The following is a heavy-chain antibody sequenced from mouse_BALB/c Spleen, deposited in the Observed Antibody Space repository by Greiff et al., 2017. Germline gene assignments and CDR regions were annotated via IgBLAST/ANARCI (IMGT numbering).Heavy chain of an antibody. D-gene: IGHD2-1*01. CDR3: ARDAWSGNYGGAMDY. Sequence: EVQGVESGGGLVQPGGSLRLSCATSGFTFSDFYMAWVRQPPGKRLEWIAASRNKANDYTTEYSASVKGRFIVSRDTSQSILYLQMNALRAEDTAIYYCARDAWSGNYGGAMDYWGQGTSVTVSS. CDR2: SRNKANDYTT. V-gene: IGHV7-1*02. CDR1: GFTFSDFY. J-gene: IGHJ4*01.